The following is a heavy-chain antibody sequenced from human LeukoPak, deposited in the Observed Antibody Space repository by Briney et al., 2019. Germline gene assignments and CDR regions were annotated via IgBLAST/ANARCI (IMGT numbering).Heavy chain of an antibody. CDR3: ARADSYGSILDY. CDR1: GFTFSNYW. CDR2: IDQYGRAK. Sequence: PGGSLRLSCAASGFTFSNYWMSWVRQAPGKGLEWVASIDQYGRAKYYVDSVRGRFTFSRDNTKNSLHLQMNSLRAEDTAVYCCARADSYGSILDYWGQGTRVIDSS. D-gene: IGHD5-18*01. V-gene: IGHV3-7*04. J-gene: IGHJ4*02.